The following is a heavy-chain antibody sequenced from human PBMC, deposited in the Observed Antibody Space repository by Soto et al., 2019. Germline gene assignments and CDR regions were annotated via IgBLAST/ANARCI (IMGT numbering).Heavy chain of an antibody. D-gene: IGHD3-22*01. CDR3: ARDQGYYYDSSGYKEFDY. V-gene: IGHV1-18*01. CDR1: GYTFTSYG. J-gene: IGHJ4*02. CDR2: ISAYNGNT. Sequence: QVQLVQSGAEVKKPGASVKVSCKASGYTFTSYGISWVRQAPGQGLEWMGWISAYNGNTNYAQKLQGRVTMTTDTXTXTXXMELRSLRSDDTAVYYCARDQGYYYDSSGYKEFDYWGQGTLVTVSS.